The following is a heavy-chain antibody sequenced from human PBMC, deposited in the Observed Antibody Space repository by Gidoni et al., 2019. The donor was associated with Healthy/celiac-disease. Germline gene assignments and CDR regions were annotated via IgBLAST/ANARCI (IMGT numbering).Heavy chain of an antibody. V-gene: IGHV4-59*01. J-gene: IGHJ6*02. CDR2: IYYSGST. CDR3: ARDGIAVADTYYYYGMDV. CDR1: GGSISSYY. D-gene: IGHD6-19*01. Sequence: QVQLQESGPGLVKPSETLSLTCTVSGGSISSYYWSWIRQPPGKGLEWIGYIYYSGSTNYNPSLKSRVTISVDTSKNQFSLKLSSVTAADTAVYYCARDGIAVADTYYYYGMDVWGQGTTVTVSS.